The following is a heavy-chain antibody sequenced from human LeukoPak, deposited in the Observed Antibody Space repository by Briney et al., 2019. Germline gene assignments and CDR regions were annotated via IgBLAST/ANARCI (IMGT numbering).Heavy chain of an antibody. D-gene: IGHD5-18*01. CDR3: ARILGYGYGYENWFDP. CDR2: MYYSGST. J-gene: IGHJ5*02. V-gene: IGHV4-39*01. Sequence: PSETLSLTCTVSSGSIGSGSYYWGWIRQPPGKGLEWIGNMYYSGSTYYNPSLKSRVTISVDTSKNQFSLKLSSVTAADTAVYYCARILGYGYGYENWFDPWGPGTLVTVSS. CDR1: SGSIGSGSYY.